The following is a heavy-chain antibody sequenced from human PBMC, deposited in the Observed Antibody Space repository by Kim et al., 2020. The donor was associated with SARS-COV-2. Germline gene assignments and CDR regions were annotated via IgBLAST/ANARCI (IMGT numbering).Heavy chain of an antibody. J-gene: IGHJ3*02. V-gene: IGHV1-69*13. CDR2: IIPIFGTA. D-gene: IGHD4-17*01. Sequence: SVKVSCKASGGTFSSYAISWVRQAPGQGLEWMGGIIPIFGTANYAQKFQGRVTITADESTSTAYMELSSLRSEDTAVYYCAGRHDYGGNSLDDAFDIWGQGTMVTVSS. CDR1: GGTFSSYA. CDR3: AGRHDYGGNSLDDAFDI.